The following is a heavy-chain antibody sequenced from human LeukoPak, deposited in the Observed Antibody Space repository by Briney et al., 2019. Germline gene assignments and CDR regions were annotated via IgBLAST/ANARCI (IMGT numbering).Heavy chain of an antibody. Sequence: SETLSLTCTVSGGSITDYYWSWIRHSSGKGLEWIGYMYYSGSAYYSPSLKTRVTISVDTSKNQFSLKLSSVTAADTAVYYCAREGTSGYDSWGQGTLVTVSS. J-gene: IGHJ4*02. D-gene: IGHD5-12*01. V-gene: IGHV4-59*12. CDR2: MYYSGSA. CDR1: GGSITDYY. CDR3: AREGTSGYDS.